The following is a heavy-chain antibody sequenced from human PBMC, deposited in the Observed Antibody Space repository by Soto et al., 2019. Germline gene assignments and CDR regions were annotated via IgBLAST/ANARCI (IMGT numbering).Heavy chain of an antibody. J-gene: IGHJ4*02. CDR3: AREGSGTVVTPNLDY. V-gene: IGHV3-30-3*01. Sequence: QVQLVESGGGVVQPGRSLRLSCAASGFTFSSYAMHWVRQAPGKGLEWVAVISYDGSNKYYADSVKGRFTISRDNSKNTLYLQMNSLRAEDTAVYYCAREGSGTVVTPNLDYWGKGTLVTVSS. CDR2: ISYDGSNK. CDR1: GFTFSSYA. D-gene: IGHD2-21*02.